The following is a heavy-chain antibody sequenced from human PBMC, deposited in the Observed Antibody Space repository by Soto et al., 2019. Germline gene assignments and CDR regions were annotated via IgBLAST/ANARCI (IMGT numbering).Heavy chain of an antibody. CDR1: GGTFSSYA. J-gene: IGHJ5*02. CDR2: IIPIFGTA. D-gene: IGHD2-2*01. Sequence: KVSCKASGGTFSSYAISWVRQAPGQGLEWMGGIIPIFGTANYAQKFQGRVTITADESTSTAYMELSSLRSEDTAVYYCAREGGCSSTSCYWFDPWGQGTLVTVSS. V-gene: IGHV1-69*01. CDR3: AREGGCSSTSCYWFDP.